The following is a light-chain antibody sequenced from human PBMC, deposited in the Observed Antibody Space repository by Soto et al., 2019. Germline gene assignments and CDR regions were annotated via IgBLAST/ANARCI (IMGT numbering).Light chain of an antibody. J-gene: IGKJ3*01. CDR3: QQSAT. Sequence: EIVLTQSPGTLSLSPGETATLSCRASRSVSSNYLAWYQQRPGQAPRLLINRASSRPPGIPDRFSGSGSGTDFTLTISRLEPEDFAVYYCQQSATFGPGTKVDIK. CDR1: RSVSSNY. CDR2: RAS. V-gene: IGKV3-20*01.